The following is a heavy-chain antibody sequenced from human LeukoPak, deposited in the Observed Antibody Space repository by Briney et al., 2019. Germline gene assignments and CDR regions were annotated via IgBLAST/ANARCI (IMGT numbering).Heavy chain of an antibody. CDR2: IYSGGST. D-gene: IGHD3-10*01. CDR3: AHAMVRGVISY. CDR1: GFTVSSNY. J-gene: IGHJ4*02. V-gene: IGHV3-66*01. Sequence: GGSLRLYCTASGFTVSSNYMSWVRQAPGKGLGWVSVIYSGGSTYYADSVKGRFTISRDNSKNTLYLQMNSLRAEDTAVYYCAHAMVRGVISYWGQGTLVTVSS.